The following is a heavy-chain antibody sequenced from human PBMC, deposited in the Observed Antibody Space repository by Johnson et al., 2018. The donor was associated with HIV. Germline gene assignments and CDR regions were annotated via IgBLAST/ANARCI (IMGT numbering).Heavy chain of an antibody. CDR1: GFTFSSYA. V-gene: IGHV3-30*04. J-gene: IGHJ3*02. Sequence: QVQLVESGGGVVQPGRSLRLSCAASGFTFSSYAMHWVRQAPGKGLAWVAVISYDGSNKYYADSVKGRFTISRDNSKNTLYLQMNSLRAEDTAVYYCATERQAALDIWGQGTMVSVSS. CDR2: ISYDGSNK. D-gene: IGHD1-1*01. CDR3: ATERQAALDI.